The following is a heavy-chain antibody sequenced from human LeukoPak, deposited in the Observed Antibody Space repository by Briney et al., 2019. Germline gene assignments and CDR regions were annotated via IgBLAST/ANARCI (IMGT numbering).Heavy chain of an antibody. Sequence: GCPRLSRAATGFGSTTYSIRWVRLVPAEWLKKVSGISGSGDNTYYTDSVKGRFTISRDNSKNTLYLQMNSLRAEDTAVFYCAKSPAPRRFFDYWGQGRLVTVSS. D-gene: IGHD6-6*01. CDR3: AKSPAPRRFFDY. V-gene: IGHV3-23*01. J-gene: IGHJ4*02. CDR2: ISGSGDNT. CDR1: GFGSTTYS.